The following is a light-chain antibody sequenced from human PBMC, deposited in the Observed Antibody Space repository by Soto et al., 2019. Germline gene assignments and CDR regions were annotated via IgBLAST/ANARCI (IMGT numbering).Light chain of an antibody. J-gene: IGLJ1*01. CDR1: SKDVGGYNF. CDR3: SSYAGNNIYYV. V-gene: IGLV2-8*01. Sequence: QSVLTQLPSASGSPGQSVTISCTGTSKDVGGYNFVSWYQQHPGKAPKLMIFEVSKRPSGVPYRFSGSKSGSTASLTVSGXXXXXXXXYYCSSYAGNNIYYVFGTGTKVTVL. CDR2: EVS.